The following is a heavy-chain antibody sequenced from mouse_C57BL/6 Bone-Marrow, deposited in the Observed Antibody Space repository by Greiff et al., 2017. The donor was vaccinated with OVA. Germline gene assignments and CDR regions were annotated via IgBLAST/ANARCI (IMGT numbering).Heavy chain of an antibody. V-gene: IGHV5-6*01. Sequence: EVKLQESGGDLVKPGGSLKLSCAASGFTFSSYGMSWVRQTPDKRLEWVATISSGGSYTYYPDSVKGRFTISRDNAKNTLYLQMSRLKSEDTAMYYCARTGTGDYWGQGTTLTVSS. CDR1: GFTFSSYG. J-gene: IGHJ2*01. CDR3: ARTGTGDY. D-gene: IGHD4-1*01. CDR2: ISSGGSYT.